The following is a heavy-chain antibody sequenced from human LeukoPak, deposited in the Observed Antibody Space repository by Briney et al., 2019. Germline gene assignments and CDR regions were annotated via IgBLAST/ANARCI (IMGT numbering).Heavy chain of an antibody. CDR3: ARDQWYSNYAGTYYYYMDV. CDR1: GGTPSRHA. CDR2: IIPIFGTA. D-gene: IGHD4-11*01. V-gene: IGHV1-69*13. Sequence: SVKVSCKASGGTPSRHAISWVRQAPGQGLEWMGGIIPIFGTAKYAQKFQGRVTNTADESTSTAYMELSSLRPEDTAVYYCARDQWYSNYAGTYYYYMDVWGKGTTVTVSS. J-gene: IGHJ6*03.